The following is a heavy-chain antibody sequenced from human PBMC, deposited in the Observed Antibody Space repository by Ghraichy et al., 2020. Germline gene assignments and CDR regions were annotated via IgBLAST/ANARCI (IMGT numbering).Heavy chain of an antibody. J-gene: IGHJ3*02. D-gene: IGHD4-17*01. CDR2: ISYDGSNK. CDR1: GFTFSSYA. Sequence: SCAASGFTFSSYAMHWVRQAPGKGLEWVAVISYDGSNKYYVDSVKGRFTISRDNSKNTLYLQMNSLRAEDTAVYYCARDLANYGDYGAFDIWGQGTMVTVSS. CDR3: ARDLANYGDYGAFDI. V-gene: IGHV3-30*04.